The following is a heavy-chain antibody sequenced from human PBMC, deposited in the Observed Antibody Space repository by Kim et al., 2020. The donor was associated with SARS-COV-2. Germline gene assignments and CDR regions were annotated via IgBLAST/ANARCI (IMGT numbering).Heavy chain of an antibody. CDR1: GFTFSSYW. V-gene: IGHV3-7*01. Sequence: GGSLRLSCAASGFTFSSYWMSWVRQAPGKGLEWVANIKQDGSEKYYVDSVKGRFTISRDNAKNSLYLQMNSLRAEDTAVYYCARDRKNTAMVPTFFDYWGQGTLLPVSS. CDR2: IKQDGSEK. CDR3: ARDRKNTAMVPTFFDY. D-gene: IGHD5-18*01. J-gene: IGHJ4*02.